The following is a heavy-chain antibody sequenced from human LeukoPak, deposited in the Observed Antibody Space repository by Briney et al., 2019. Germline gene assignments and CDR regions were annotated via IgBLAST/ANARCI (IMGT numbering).Heavy chain of an antibody. CDR2: INHSGST. CDR1: GGSFSGYY. V-gene: IGHV4-34*01. J-gene: IGHJ4*02. CDR3: ARGLPNQIVVVPAAIRFDY. D-gene: IGHD2-2*02. Sequence: SETLSLTCAVYGGSFSGYYWSWLRQPPGKGLEWIGEINHSGSTNYNPSLKSRVTISVDTSKNQFSLKLSSVTAADTAVYYCARGLPNQIVVVPAAIRFDYWGQGTLVTVSS.